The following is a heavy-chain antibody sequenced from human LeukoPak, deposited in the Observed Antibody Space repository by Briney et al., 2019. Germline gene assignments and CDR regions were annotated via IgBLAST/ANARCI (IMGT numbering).Heavy chain of an antibody. Sequence: AGGSLRLSCAASGFTFSDYYMSWIRQAPGKGLEWVSYISSSGSTIYYADSVKGRFTISRDNAKNSLYLQMNSLRAEDTAVYYCAKTRLAEDIVVVPAAIDLDYWGQGTLVTVSS. CDR3: AKTRLAEDIVVVPAAIDLDY. D-gene: IGHD2-2*01. J-gene: IGHJ4*02. V-gene: IGHV3-11*04. CDR2: ISSSGSTI. CDR1: GFTFSDYY.